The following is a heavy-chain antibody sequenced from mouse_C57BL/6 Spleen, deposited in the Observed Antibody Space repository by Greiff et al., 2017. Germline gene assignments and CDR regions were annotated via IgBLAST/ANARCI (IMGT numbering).Heavy chain of an antibody. CDR1: GYTFTDYE. CDR2: IDPETGGT. V-gene: IGHV1-15*01. J-gene: IGHJ1*03. Sequence: VQLVESGAELVRPGASVTLSCKASGYTFTDYEMHWVKQTPVHGLEWIGAIDPETGGTAYNQKFKGKAILTADKSSSTAYMELRSLTSEDSAVYYCTRSMGRSWYFDVWGTGTTVTVSS. CDR3: TRSMGRSWYFDV. D-gene: IGHD4-1*01.